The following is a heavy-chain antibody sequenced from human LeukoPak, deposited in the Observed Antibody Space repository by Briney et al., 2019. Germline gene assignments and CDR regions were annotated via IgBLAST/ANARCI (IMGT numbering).Heavy chain of an antibody. V-gene: IGHV4-59*12. D-gene: IGHD3-22*01. J-gene: IGHJ2*01. CDR3: AREGYYDSSGYYRGYWYFDL. CDR1: GDTISSYY. Sequence: SETLSLTCTVSGDTISSYYWSWIRQPPGKGLEWIGYIFYSGSTNYNPSLKSRVTISEDTSKNQFSLKLSSVTAADTAVYYCAREGYYDSSGYYRGYWYFDLWGRGTLVTVSS. CDR2: IFYSGST.